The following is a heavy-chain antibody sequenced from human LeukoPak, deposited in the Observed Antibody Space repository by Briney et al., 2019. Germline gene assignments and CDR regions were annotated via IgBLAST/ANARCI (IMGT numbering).Heavy chain of an antibody. Sequence: GGSLRLSCAAPGFTFSNYWMTWVRQSPGKWLEWVAIIKPDGSDRYSVDSGKGRFTVSRDNAKNSLYLQMSSLRAEDTAVYYCARGGHRQKEFWGQGTLVTVSS. CDR1: GFTFSNYW. CDR3: ARGGHRQKEF. D-gene: IGHD3-10*01. CDR2: IKPDGSDR. V-gene: IGHV3-7*01. J-gene: IGHJ4*02.